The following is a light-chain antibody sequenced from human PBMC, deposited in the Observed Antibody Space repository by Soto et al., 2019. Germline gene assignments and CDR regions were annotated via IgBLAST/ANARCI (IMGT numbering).Light chain of an antibody. CDR3: LQDINYPWT. J-gene: IGKJ1*01. CDR2: GAS. Sequence: EIVMTQSPATLSVSPGEGATLSCRASQSVSSNLAWYQQKPGQAPRLLIYGASTRATGIPARFSGSGSGTDFTLAISSLQPEDSATYYCLQDINYPWTFGQGTKVDI. V-gene: IGKV3-15*01. CDR1: QSVSSN.